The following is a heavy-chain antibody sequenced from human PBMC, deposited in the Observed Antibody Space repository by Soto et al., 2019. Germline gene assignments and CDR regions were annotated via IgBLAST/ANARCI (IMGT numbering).Heavy chain of an antibody. CDR1: GYSISSSNW. CDR2: IYYSGST. J-gene: IGHJ5*02. V-gene: IGHV4-28*01. D-gene: IGHD6-6*01. Sequence: PSETLSLTCAVSGYSISSSNWWGWIRQPPGKGLEWIGYIYYSGSTYYNPSLKSRVAMSVDTSKNQFSLKLSSVTAVDPAVYYCTRNARSDSSIAARDNWFDPWGQGTLVTVSS. CDR3: TRNARSDSSIAARDNWFDP.